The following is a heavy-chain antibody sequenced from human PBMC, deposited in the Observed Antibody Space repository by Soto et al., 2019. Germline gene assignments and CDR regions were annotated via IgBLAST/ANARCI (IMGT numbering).Heavy chain of an antibody. Sequence: GVSLRLSWVASGFTFSSYAMSWVRQAPGKGLEWVSSISGIGHSTYYADSVKGRFTISRDNSKNTLFLQMSSLRAEDTAVYYCAKRIMATIGHFDSWGQGTLVTVSS. J-gene: IGHJ4*02. D-gene: IGHD5-12*01. CDR1: GFTFSSYA. CDR2: ISGIGHST. V-gene: IGHV3-23*01. CDR3: AKRIMATIGHFDS.